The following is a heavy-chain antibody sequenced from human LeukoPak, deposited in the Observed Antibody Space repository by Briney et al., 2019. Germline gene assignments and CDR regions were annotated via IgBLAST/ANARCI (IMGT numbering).Heavy chain of an antibody. CDR2: ISAYNGNT. Sequence: ASVKVSCKASGYTFTSYGISWVRPAPGQGLEWMGWISAYNGNTDYAQTLQGRVTMTTDTSTSTAYMELRSLRSDDTAVYYWARRVDYFDYWGQGTLVTVSS. J-gene: IGHJ4*02. CDR3: ARRVDYFDY. CDR1: GYTFTSYG. V-gene: IGHV1-18*01.